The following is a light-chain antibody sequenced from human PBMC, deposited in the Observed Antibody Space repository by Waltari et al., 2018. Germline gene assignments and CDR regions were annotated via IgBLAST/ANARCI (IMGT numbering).Light chain of an antibody. CDR1: SSNIGTSF. J-gene: IGLJ2*01. V-gene: IGLV1-47*01. Sequence: QSVLTQPPSVSGTPGQRVTISCAGGSSNIGTSFVYWYQQPPGTAPHLLMNRNNQRPSGVPERFSASKSGTSASLAISGLRSEDEADYFCASWDDSLSSVLFGGGTKLTVL. CDR2: RNN. CDR3: ASWDDSLSSVL.